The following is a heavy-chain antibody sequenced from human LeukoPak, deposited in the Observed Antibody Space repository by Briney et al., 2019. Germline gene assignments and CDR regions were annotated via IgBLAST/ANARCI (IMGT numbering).Heavy chain of an antibody. CDR1: GYTFTSYD. V-gene: IGHV1-8*01. CDR3: ARGHYYDSSGYYPDY. J-gene: IGHJ4*02. Sequence: GASVKVSCKASGYTFTSYDINWVRQATGRGLEWMGWMNPNGGNTGYAQKFQGRVTMTRNTSISTAYMELSSLRSEDTAVYYCARGHYYDSSGYYPDYWGQGTLVTVSS. CDR2: MNPNGGNT. D-gene: IGHD3-22*01.